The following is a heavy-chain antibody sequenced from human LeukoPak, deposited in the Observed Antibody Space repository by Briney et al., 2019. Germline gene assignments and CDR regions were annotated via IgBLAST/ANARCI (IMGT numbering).Heavy chain of an antibody. V-gene: IGHV3-30-3*01. D-gene: IGHD4-17*01. J-gene: IGHJ4*02. CDR2: ISYDGSNN. CDR3: ARDIRTTSAKGYFDY. CDR1: GFTFSIYV. Sequence: GGSLRLSCAASGFTFSIYVMHWVRQAPGKGLEWVAVISYDGSNNFYADSVKGRFTISRDNSKNTLYLQMTSLTAADTAVYYCARDIRTTSAKGYFDYWGQGTLVTVSS.